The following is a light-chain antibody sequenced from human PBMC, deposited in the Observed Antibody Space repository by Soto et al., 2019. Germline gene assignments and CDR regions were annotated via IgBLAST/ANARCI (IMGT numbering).Light chain of an antibody. V-gene: IGKV1-39*01. J-gene: IGKJ4*01. CDR2: AAS. Sequence: DIQMTQPPSSLSASVGDRDTITCRASQSISSYLNWYQQKPGKAPKLLIYAASSLQSGVPSRFSGSGSGTDFTLTISSLQPEDFATYYCQQSYSTPLTFGGGTNVEIK. CDR1: QSISSY. CDR3: QQSYSTPLT.